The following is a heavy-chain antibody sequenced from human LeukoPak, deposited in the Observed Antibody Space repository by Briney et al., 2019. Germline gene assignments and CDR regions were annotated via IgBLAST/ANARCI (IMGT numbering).Heavy chain of an antibody. V-gene: IGHV4-39*01. CDR3: ARIVVVPAAPTGGRFDP. D-gene: IGHD2-2*01. Sequence: KTSETLSLTCTVSGGSISSSSYYWGWIRQPPGKGLEWIGSIYYSGSTYYNPSLKSRVTISVDTSKNQFSLKLSSVTAADTAVYYCARIVVVPAAPTGGRFDPWGQGALVTVSS. CDR1: GGSISSSSYY. J-gene: IGHJ5*02. CDR2: IYYSGST.